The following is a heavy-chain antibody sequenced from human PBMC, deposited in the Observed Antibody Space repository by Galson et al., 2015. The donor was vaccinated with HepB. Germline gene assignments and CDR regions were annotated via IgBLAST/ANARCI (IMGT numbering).Heavy chain of an antibody. CDR3: TGRSLGMSTLWLDL. CDR1: GFMFSGSA. CDR2: IRSERNSHAT. V-gene: IGHV3-73*01. D-gene: IGHD1-1*01. Sequence: SLRLSCAASGFMFSGSAIHWVRQASGKGLEWIGRIRSERNSHATSYGQSVQGRFTMSRDDSENTAYLQMNSLKTDDKAVYYCTGRSLGMSTLWLDLWGQGTLVPVSS. J-gene: IGHJ5*02.